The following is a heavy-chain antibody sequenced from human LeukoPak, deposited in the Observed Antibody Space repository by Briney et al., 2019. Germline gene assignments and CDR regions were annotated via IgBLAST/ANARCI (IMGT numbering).Heavy chain of an antibody. CDR2: ISGSGDRT. V-gene: IGHV3-23*01. Sequence: GGSLGLSCAASGFMFSSYAMSWVRQAPGKGLEWVSDISGSGDRTNQADSVKGRFTISRDNSKNTLYLQMNSLRAEDTAVYYCANVVRFGYWGQGTLVTVSS. D-gene: IGHD4-17*01. CDR3: ANVVRFGY. J-gene: IGHJ4*02. CDR1: GFMFSSYA.